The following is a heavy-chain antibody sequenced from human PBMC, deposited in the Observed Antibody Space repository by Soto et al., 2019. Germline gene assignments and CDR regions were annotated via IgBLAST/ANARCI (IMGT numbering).Heavy chain of an antibody. J-gene: IGHJ6*02. D-gene: IGHD2-8*01. V-gene: IGHV1-2*04. CDR1: GYSFTDYH. Sequence: ASVKFSCKASGYSFTDYHIHWVRQAPGQGLEWLGRINPKSGGTSTAQKFQGWVTMTTDTSISTASMELTRLTSDDTAIYYCARGDSTDCSNGVCSFFYNHDMDVWGQGTTVTVSS. CDR2: INPKSGGT. CDR3: ARGDSTDCSNGVCSFFYNHDMDV.